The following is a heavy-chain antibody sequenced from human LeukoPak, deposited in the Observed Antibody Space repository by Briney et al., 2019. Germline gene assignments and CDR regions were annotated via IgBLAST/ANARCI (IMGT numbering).Heavy chain of an antibody. CDR2: ISSSGGST. CDR3: AKAGVVAAAGSKRNYFDY. D-gene: IGHD6-13*01. V-gene: IGHV3-23*01. Sequence: GGSLRLSCAASGFTFSSYAMSWVRQAPGKGLEWVSAISSSGGSTYYADSVKGRFTISRDNSKNTLYLQMNSLRAEDTAVYYCAKAGVVAAAGSKRNYFDYWGQGTLVTVSS. CDR1: GFTFSSYA. J-gene: IGHJ4*02.